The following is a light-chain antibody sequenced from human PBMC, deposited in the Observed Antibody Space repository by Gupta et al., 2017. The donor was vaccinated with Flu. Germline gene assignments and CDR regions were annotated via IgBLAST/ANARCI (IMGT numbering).Light chain of an antibody. CDR3: AEWDDSLRGGG. CDR1: SSNIGSNN. CDR2: WKN. Sequence: QSVLTQPPSASGTPGQTVTVSCSGSSSNIGSNNVYWYQQLPGRAPKLLIVWKNERPSGVPDRFAGYKAGTYDSPHIRGLRSEDEAEYYGAEWDDSLRGGGLGGGHKL. V-gene: IGLV1-47*01. J-gene: IGLJ3*02.